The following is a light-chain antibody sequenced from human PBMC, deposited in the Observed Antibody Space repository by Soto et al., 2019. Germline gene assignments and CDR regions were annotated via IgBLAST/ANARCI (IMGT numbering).Light chain of an antibody. CDR3: QPYRDLPQT. V-gene: IGKV3-20*01. CDR2: NSS. CDR1: QSVRSNY. Sequence: EIVLTQSPGTLSLSPGERATLSCRASQSVRSNYLAWYQQKPGQAPRLLIYNSSTRATGIPDRFSGSGSGTDFTLATSRLEPEAFALYYCQPYRDLPQTFGQGTQVEIK. J-gene: IGKJ1*01.